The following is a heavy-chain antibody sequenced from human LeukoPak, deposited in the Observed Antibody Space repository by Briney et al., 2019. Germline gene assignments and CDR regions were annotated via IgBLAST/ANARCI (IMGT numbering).Heavy chain of an antibody. CDR2: IYHSGST. CDR1: GGSISSGGYS. D-gene: IGHD3-22*01. V-gene: IGHV4-30-2*01. CDR3: ARGPRIAYSSGYYKRGAFDI. J-gene: IGHJ3*02. Sequence: SETLSLTCAVSGGSISSGGYSWSWIRQPPGKGLEWIGYIYHSGSTNYNPSLKSRVTISVDTSKNQFSLKLSSVTAADTAVYYCARGPRIAYSSGYYKRGAFDIWGQGTMVTVSS.